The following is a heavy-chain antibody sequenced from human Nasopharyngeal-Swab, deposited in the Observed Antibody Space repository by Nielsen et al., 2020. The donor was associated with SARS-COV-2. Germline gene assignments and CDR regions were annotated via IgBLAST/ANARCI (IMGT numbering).Heavy chain of an antibody. CDR3: ARDSGQELSLWPGAFDI. CDR1: GCSISSSSYY. D-gene: IGHD3-16*02. V-gene: IGHV4-39*07. CDR2: IYYSGST. Sequence: SETLSLTCTVSGCSISSSSYYWVWIRQPPGKGLEWIGSIYYSGSTYYNPSLKSRVTISVDTSKNQFSLKLSSVTAADTAVYYCARDSGQELSLWPGAFDIWGQGTMVKVS. J-gene: IGHJ3*02.